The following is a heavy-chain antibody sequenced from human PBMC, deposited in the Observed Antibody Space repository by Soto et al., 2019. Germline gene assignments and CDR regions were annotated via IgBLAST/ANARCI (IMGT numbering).Heavy chain of an antibody. J-gene: IGHJ4*02. CDR2: ISYDGSKK. V-gene: IGHV3-30*18. Sequence: GGSLRLSCAASGFTFSSYGMHWVRQAPGKGLEWVAVISYDGSKKYYADSVKGRFTISRDNSKNTLYLQMNSLRAEDTAVYYCAKDKVPVVVTAPLDYWGQGTLVTVSS. D-gene: IGHD2-21*02. CDR1: GFTFSSYG. CDR3: AKDKVPVVVTAPLDY.